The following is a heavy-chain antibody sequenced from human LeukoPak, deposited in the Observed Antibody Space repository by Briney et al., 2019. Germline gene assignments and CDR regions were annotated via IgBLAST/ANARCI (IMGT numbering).Heavy chain of an antibody. V-gene: IGHV4-34*01. CDR3: ARGLTYYYGSGSYDRGLNWFDP. CDR2: INHSGST. Sequence: PSETLSPTCAVYGGSFSGYYWSWIRQPPGKGLEWIGEINHSGSTNYNPSLKSRVTISVDTSKNQFSLKLSSVTAADTAVYYCARGLTYYYGSGSYDRGLNWFDPWGQGTLVTVSS. J-gene: IGHJ5*02. CDR1: GGSFSGYY. D-gene: IGHD3-10*01.